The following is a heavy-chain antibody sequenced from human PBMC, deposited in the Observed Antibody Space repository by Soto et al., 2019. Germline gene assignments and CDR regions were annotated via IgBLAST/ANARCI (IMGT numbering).Heavy chain of an antibody. CDR1: GFTFSSYA. J-gene: IGHJ6*02. Sequence: GGSLRLSCAASGFTFSSYAMSWVRQAPGKGLEWVAAISGSGGSTYYADSVKGRFTISRDNSKNTLYLQMNSLRAEDTAVYYCARESWVVVAAVMDFWGQGTTVTVSS. CDR2: ISGSGGST. D-gene: IGHD2-15*01. V-gene: IGHV3-23*01. CDR3: ARESWVVVAAVMDF.